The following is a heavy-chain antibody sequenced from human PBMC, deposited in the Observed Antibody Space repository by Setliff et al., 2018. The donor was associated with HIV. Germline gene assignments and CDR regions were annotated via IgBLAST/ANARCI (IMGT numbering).Heavy chain of an antibody. V-gene: IGHV4-61*09. CDR2: IYTNGYT. Sequence: SETLSLTCTVSGGSISSDNYYWTWIRQSAGKGLEWIGHIYTNGYTNYNPSLKSGVTIPFDTSQNQFSLKLSSVTAAYTAVFYCARAPPGIQNDAFDIWGQGAMVTDSS. CDR3: ARAPPGIQNDAFDI. CDR1: GGSISSDNYY. J-gene: IGHJ3*02.